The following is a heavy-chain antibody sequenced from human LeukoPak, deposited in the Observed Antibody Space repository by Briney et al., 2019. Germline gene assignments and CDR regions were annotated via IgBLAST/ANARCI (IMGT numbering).Heavy chain of an antibody. CDR3: ARRALDY. V-gene: IGHV4-34*01. Sequence: SETLSLTCTVSGGSISSYNWSWIRQPPGKGLEWIGEINHSGSTNYNPSLKSRVTISVDTSKNQFSLKLSSVTAADTAVYYCARRALDYWGQGTLVTVSS. CDR1: GGSISSYN. CDR2: INHSGST. J-gene: IGHJ4*02.